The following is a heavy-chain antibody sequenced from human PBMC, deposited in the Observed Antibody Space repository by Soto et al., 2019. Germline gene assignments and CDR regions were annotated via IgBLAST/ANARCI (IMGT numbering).Heavy chain of an antibody. D-gene: IGHD3-3*01. CDR1: GFTFSSYA. Sequence: QVQLVESGGGVVQPGRSLRLSCAASGFTFSSYAMHWVRQAPGKGLEWVAVISYDGSNKYYADSVKGRFTISRDNSKNTLYLQMNSLRAENTAVYYCARNYYDFCSGYYTDYYYGMDVWGQGTTVTVSS. CDR3: ARNYYDFCSGYYTDYYYGMDV. CDR2: ISYDGSNK. J-gene: IGHJ6*02. V-gene: IGHV3-30-3*01.